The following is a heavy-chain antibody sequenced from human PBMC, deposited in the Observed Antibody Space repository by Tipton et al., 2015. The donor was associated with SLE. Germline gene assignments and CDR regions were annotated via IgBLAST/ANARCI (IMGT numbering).Heavy chain of an antibody. CDR2: IYTTGST. CDR3: ARSAGEPYYFGSSGFYPD. V-gene: IGHV4-61*09. D-gene: IGHD3-22*01. Sequence: LRLSCTVSGDSISSGDCYWSWIRQPAGKGLEWIGHIYTTGSTNYKPSLKKRVTISVHTSKNLFSLRLSSVTAADTAVYYCARSAGEPYYFGSSGFYPDWGQGTMVTVSS. CDR1: GDSISSGDCY. J-gene: IGHJ3*01.